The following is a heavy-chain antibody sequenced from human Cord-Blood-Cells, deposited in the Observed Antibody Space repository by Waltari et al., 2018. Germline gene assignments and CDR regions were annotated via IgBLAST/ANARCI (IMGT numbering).Heavy chain of an antibody. D-gene: IGHD3-10*01. CDR1: GYSFTSYW. Sequence: EVQLVQSGAASIKPGSSPQIFCKGSGYSFTSYWIGWMRQMPGNGLVWMGIIYPGASGTSYSPSFQGQVTIPADKSISTADLQWSSLKASDTAMYYCARGVGYYYGSGSYYDAFDIWGQGTMVTVSS. CDR3: ARGVGYYYGSGSYYDAFDI. J-gene: IGHJ3*02. V-gene: IGHV5-51*01. CDR2: IYPGASGT.